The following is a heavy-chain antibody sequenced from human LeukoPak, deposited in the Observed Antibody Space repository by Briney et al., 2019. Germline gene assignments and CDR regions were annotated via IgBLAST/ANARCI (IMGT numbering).Heavy chain of an antibody. CDR3: ARDLDSSREDV. V-gene: IGHV1-3*01. J-gene: IGHJ6*02. CDR2: INAGNGNT. D-gene: IGHD3-22*01. Sequence: GASVKVSCKASGYTFTSYYMHWVRQAPGQRLEWMGWINAGNGNTKYSQKFQGRVTITRDTSASTVYMELSSLRSEDTAVYYCARDLDSSREDVWGQGTTVTVSS. CDR1: GYTFTSYY.